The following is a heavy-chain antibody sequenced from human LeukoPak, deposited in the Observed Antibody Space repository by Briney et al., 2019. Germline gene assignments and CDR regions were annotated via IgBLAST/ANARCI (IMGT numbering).Heavy chain of an antibody. CDR1: GGSISSGDYF. CDR3: ARIGYCTSSSCYTSYYYYYMDV. CDR2: IYYSGST. J-gene: IGHJ6*03. V-gene: IGHV4-30-4*08. Sequence: SQTLSLTCTVSGGSISSGDYFWSWIRQPPGKGLEWIGYIYYSGSTYYNPSLKSRFTISVDTYKNQFSLKLSSVTAADTAVYYCARIGYCTSSSCYTSYYYYYMDVWGKGTTVTVSS. D-gene: IGHD2-2*02.